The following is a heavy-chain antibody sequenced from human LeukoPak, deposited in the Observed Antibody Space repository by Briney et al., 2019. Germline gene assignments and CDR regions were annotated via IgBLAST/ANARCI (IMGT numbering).Heavy chain of an antibody. J-gene: IGHJ4*02. D-gene: IGHD1-26*01. CDR2: ISGSGGST. CDR1: GFTFSSYA. CDR3: AKDRGGSYYYSDY. V-gene: IGHV3-23*01. Sequence: QSGGSLRLSCAASGFTFSSYAMSWVRQAPGKGLEWVSAISGSGGSTYYADSVKGRFTISRDNSKNTLYLQMNSLRAEDTAVYYCAKDRGGSYYYSDYWGQGTLVTVSS.